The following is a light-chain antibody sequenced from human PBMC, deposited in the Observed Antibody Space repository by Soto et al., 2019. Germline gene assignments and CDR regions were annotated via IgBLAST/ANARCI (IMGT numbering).Light chain of an antibody. V-gene: IGKV3-15*01. J-gene: IGKJ1*01. CDR1: QSVTSN. Sequence: EIVLTQSPGTLSLSPGERATLSCRASQSVTSNYLAWYQHKPGQAPRLLIYGASTRATGIPARFSGRGSGTEFTLTISSLQSVDFAVYYCQQYDNWPQTFGQGTKVDIK. CDR2: GAS. CDR3: QQYDNWPQT.